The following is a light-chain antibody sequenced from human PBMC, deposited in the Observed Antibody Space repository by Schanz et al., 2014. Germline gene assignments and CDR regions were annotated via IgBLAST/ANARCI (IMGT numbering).Light chain of an antibody. Sequence: EIVLTQSPGTLSLSPGERATLSCRASQSVSSSYLAWYQQIPGQAPRLLIYGASSRATGISDRFSGSGSGTDFTLTISRLEPEDFAVYYCQQYGSSPTLGGGTKVEIK. V-gene: IGKV3-20*01. CDR3: QQYGSSPT. CDR2: GAS. CDR1: QSVSSSY. J-gene: IGKJ4*01.